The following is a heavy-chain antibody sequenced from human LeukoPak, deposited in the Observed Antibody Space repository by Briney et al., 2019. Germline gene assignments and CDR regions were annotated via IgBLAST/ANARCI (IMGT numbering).Heavy chain of an antibody. J-gene: IGHJ3*02. CDR1: GFTFSSYD. CDR3: ARAPSDHGAFDI. D-gene: IGHD1-14*01. Sequence: GGSLRLSCAASGFTFSSYDMHWVRQATGKGLEWVSAIGTAGDTYYPGSVKGRFTISRENAKNSLYLQMNSLRAGDTAVYYCARAPSDHGAFDIWGQGTMVTVSS. CDR2: IGTAGDT. V-gene: IGHV3-13*01.